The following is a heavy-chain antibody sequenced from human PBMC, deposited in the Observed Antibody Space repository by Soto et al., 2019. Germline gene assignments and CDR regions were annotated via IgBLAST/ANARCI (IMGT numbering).Heavy chain of an antibody. CDR1: GFTFSNYS. D-gene: IGHD2-8*01. J-gene: IGHJ4*02. Sequence: EVQLVESGGGLVQPGGSLRLSCAASGFTFSNYSINWVRQAPGKGLEWISYISDNSSVIYYADAVKGRFTISRDNAKNSLKIQMNSLRDEDTAVYYCARDRDAYCSKGICSGPYFDYCGQGTLVTVSS. CDR2: ISDNSSVI. V-gene: IGHV3-48*02. CDR3: ARDRDAYCSKGICSGPYFDY.